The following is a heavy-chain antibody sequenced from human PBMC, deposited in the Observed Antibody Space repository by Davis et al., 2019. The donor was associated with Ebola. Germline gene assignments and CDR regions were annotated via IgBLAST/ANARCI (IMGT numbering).Heavy chain of an antibody. Sequence: GGSLRLSCEVSGFSFSDYGMHWIRQAPGKGLEWVATISYDGRNEYYADYVKGRFTISRDNSKNTVYLQMNNLRPEDTALYYCAKAQYRGDTGGDYYYTMDVWGQGTTVTVSS. J-gene: IGHJ6*01. V-gene: IGHV3-30*18. D-gene: IGHD1-26*01. CDR2: ISYDGRNE. CDR3: AKAQYRGDTGGDYYYTMDV. CDR1: GFSFSDYG.